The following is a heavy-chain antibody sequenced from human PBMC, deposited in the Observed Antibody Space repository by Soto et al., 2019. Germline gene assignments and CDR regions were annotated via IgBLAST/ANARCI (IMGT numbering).Heavy chain of an antibody. CDR2: IWYDGSNK. D-gene: IGHD5-12*01. Sequence: PGGSLILSCAASGFTFSSYGMHWVRQAPGKGLEWVAVIWYDGSNKYYADSVKGRFTISRDNSKNTLYLQMNSLRAEDTAVYYCARAGEMATIRELDYFDYWGQGTLVTVSS. CDR1: GFTFSSYG. CDR3: ARAGEMATIRELDYFDY. V-gene: IGHV3-33*01. J-gene: IGHJ4*02.